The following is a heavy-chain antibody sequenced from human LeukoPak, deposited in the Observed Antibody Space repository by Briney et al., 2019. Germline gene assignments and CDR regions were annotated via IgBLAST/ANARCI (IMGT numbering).Heavy chain of an antibody. CDR1: GFSFNSYW. J-gene: IGHJ4*02. D-gene: IGHD6-19*01. V-gene: IGHV3-7*01. CDR2: INQNGSEK. CDR3: ARDQGAGSDY. Sequence: PGGSLRLSCAASGFSFNSYWMNWVRQAPGKGLEWVANINQNGSEKYYVDSVKGRFTISRDNAKNSLYLQMGSLRAEDAAVYYCARDQGAGSDYWGQGALVTVSS.